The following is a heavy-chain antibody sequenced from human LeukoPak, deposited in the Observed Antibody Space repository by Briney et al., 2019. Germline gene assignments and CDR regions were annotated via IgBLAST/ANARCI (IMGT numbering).Heavy chain of an antibody. D-gene: IGHD2-15*01. Sequence: GGSLRLSCAVSGFTFANHDMSWVRQAPGKGLEWVAGITAGGGTTHTAGSVKGRFTISRDNSKNTLFLQMNSLRIEDTAVYYCAKVGVASGPWGQGTLVTVSS. CDR1: GFTFANHD. CDR3: AKVGVASGP. J-gene: IGHJ5*02. V-gene: IGHV3-23*01. CDR2: ITAGGGTT.